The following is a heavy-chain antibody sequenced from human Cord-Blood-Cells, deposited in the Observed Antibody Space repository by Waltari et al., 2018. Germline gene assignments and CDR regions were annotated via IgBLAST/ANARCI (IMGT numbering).Heavy chain of an antibody. Sequence: VQLQESGPGLVKPSETLSLTSTVSGGSIRSYYLSCIRQAAGKGLECIGRIYTTGSTNYNPSLQSRVTMSVDTSKNQFSLKLSSVTAADTAVYYCARGSERITIFGVVITPHYYYYMDVWGKGTTVTVSS. J-gene: IGHJ6*03. CDR2: IYTTGST. CDR3: ARGSERITIFGVVITPHYYYYMDV. V-gene: IGHV4-4*07. D-gene: IGHD3-3*01. CDR1: GGSIRSYY.